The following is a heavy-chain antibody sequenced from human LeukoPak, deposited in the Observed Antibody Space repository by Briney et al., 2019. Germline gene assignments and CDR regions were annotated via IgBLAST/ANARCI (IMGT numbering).Heavy chain of an antibody. CDR1: GFTFRNYW. J-gene: IGHJ4*01. CDR2: INSDGSSA. CDR3: AREGSGSYYFDY. D-gene: IGHD6-19*01. V-gene: IGHV3-74*03. Sequence: GGSLRLSCAASGFTFRNYWMHWARQAQGKGLVRVSRINSDGSSATYADSVKGRFTISRDNAKNTLFLQMNSLRAEDTAVYYCAREGSGSYYFDYWGHGTLVTASS.